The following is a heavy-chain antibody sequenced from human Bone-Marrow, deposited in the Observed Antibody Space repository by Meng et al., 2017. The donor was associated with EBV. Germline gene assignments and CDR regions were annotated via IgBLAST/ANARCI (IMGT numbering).Heavy chain of an antibody. J-gene: IGHJ4*02. CDR1: GGSFSGYY. CDR3: ARGRNIAVAGVYYFDY. D-gene: IGHD6-19*01. Sequence: QGQLQQWGAGLLKPSENLALTWAVYGGSFSGYYWSWNRQTPGKGLQWIGEINYSGRTNYNPSLKSRVTISVETSKNQFSLKRSSVTAADTAVYYCARGRNIAVAGVYYFDYWGQGTLVTVSS. CDR2: INYSGRT. V-gene: IGHV4-34*01.